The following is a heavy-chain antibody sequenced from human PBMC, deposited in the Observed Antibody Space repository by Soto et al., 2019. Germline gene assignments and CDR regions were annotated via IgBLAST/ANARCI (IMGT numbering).Heavy chain of an antibody. Sequence: QVQLQESGPGLVKPSQTLSLTCTVSGDSISRGGYYWNWLRQHPRKGLEWIGYIYHSGSTIYNPSLKCRVTISVDTSKNRLSLELSNVTAADTAVYYCARDGAGAYGLGWFAPWGQGILVTVSS. CDR3: ARDGAGAYGLGWFAP. J-gene: IGHJ5*02. CDR2: IYHSGST. D-gene: IGHD2-21*01. V-gene: IGHV4-31*03. CDR1: GDSISRGGYY.